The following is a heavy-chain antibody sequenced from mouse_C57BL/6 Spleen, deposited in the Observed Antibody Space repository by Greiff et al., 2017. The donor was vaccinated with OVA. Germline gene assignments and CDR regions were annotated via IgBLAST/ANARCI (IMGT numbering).Heavy chain of an antibody. Sequence: QVQLKESGAELVKPGASVKISCKASGYAFSSYWMNWVKQRPGKGLEWIGQIYPGDGDTNYNGKFKGKATLTADKSSSTAYMQLSSLTSEDSAVYFCARTGTVNFDYWGQGTTLTVSS. J-gene: IGHJ2*01. CDR3: ARTGTVNFDY. D-gene: IGHD4-1*01. CDR2: IYPGDGDT. CDR1: GYAFSSYW. V-gene: IGHV1-80*01.